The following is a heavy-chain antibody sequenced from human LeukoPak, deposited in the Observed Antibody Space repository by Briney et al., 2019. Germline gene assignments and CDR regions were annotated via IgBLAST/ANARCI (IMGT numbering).Heavy chain of an antibody. D-gene: IGHD1-26*01. CDR2: ISAYNGNT. V-gene: IGHV1-18*01. Sequence: ASVKVSCKASGYTFTSYGISWVRQAPGQGLEWMGWISAYNGNTNYAQKLQGRVTMTTGTSTSTAYMELRSLRSDDTAVYYCARWSEEWEFSGRYYYYYMDVWGKGTTVTVSS. CDR1: GYTFTSYG. J-gene: IGHJ6*03. CDR3: ARWSEEWEFSGRYYYYYMDV.